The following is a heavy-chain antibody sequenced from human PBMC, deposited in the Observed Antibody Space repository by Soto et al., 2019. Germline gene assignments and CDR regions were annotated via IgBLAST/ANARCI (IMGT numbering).Heavy chain of an antibody. D-gene: IGHD2-2*01. CDR3: ARHKPAAKTPFDY. CDR2: IYYSGST. V-gene: IGHV4-39*01. CDR1: RCSISSNSYY. J-gene: IGHJ4*02. Sequence: SESLSLTCTVSRCSISSNSYYWGRIRRPPGKGLEWIGSIYYSGSTYYNPSLKSRVTISVDTSKNQFSLKLSSVTAADTAVYYCARHKPAAKTPFDYWGQGTLVTVSS.